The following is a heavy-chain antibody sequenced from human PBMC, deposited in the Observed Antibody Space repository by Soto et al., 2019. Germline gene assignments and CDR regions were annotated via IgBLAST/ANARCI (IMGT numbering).Heavy chain of an antibody. CDR3: ARRYCGGGSCYSGFDY. Sequence: QVQLQESGPGLVRPSETVSLICTVSGGSISNYYWSWIRQPPGKGLEWIGYVYYSGSTNYNPSLQSRVTISVDTPKNQFSLKLSSVTAADTAVYYCARRYCGGGSCYSGFDYWGLGTLVTVSS. CDR1: GGSISNYY. J-gene: IGHJ4*02. D-gene: IGHD2-15*01. V-gene: IGHV4-59*01. CDR2: VYYSGST.